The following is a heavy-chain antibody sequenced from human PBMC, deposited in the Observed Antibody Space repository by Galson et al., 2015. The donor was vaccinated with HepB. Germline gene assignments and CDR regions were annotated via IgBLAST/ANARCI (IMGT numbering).Heavy chain of an antibody. D-gene: IGHD1-7*01. J-gene: IGHJ3*02. CDR3: ARVNYEQTFDI. V-gene: IGHV3-30*19. CDR1: GFTFSDYG. Sequence: SLRLSCAASGFTFSDYGMHWVRQAPGKGLEWVTFISFDGRNKYYADSVKGRFTISRDNSKKILHLQMNSLRTEDTALYYCARVNYEQTFDIWGQGTRVAVSS. CDR2: ISFDGRNK.